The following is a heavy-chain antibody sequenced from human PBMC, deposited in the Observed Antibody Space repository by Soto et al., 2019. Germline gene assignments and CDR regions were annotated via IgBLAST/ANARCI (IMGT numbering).Heavy chain of an antibody. Sequence: GSLRLSCAASGFTFSSYWMSWVRQAPGKGLEWVANIKQDGSEKYYVDSVKGRFTISRDNAKNSLYLQMNSLRAEDTAVYYCARATYGSGSYYPHRTFDPSGQGTLVTVSS. D-gene: IGHD3-10*01. CDR2: IKQDGSEK. CDR3: ARATYGSGSYYPHRTFDP. CDR1: GFTFSSYW. J-gene: IGHJ5*02. V-gene: IGHV3-7*01.